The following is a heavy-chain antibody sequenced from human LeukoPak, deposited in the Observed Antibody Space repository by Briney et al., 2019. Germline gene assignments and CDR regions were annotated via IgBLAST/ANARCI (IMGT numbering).Heavy chain of an antibody. CDR2: ISSSRII. CDR3: ARVYISYYGSGNYYTQQPFDI. V-gene: IGHV3-48*02. D-gene: IGHD3-10*01. CDR1: GFTFSTYS. J-gene: IGHJ3*02. Sequence: GGSLRLSCAASGFTFSTYSMNWVRQAPGKGLECVSYISSSRIIYYADSVKGRFSISRDNAKNSLYLQMDSLRDEDTAVYYCARVYISYYGSGNYYTQQPFDIWGQGTMVTVSS.